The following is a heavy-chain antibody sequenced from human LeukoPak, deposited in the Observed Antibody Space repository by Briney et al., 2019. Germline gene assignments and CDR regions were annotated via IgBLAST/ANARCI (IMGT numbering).Heavy chain of an antibody. CDR2: MYSGGAT. Sequence: GGSLRLSCAASGFSVSSNYMSWVRQAPGKGLEWVSVMYSGGATHYADSVKGRFTISRDNSKNTLYLQMNSLRAEDTAVYYCARERRSASRFDPWGQGTLVTVSS. V-gene: IGHV3-53*05. J-gene: IGHJ5*02. CDR3: ARERRSASRFDP. D-gene: IGHD6-6*01. CDR1: GFSVSSNY.